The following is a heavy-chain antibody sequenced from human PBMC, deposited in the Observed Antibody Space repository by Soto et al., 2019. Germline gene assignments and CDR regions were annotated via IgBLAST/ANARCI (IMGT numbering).Heavy chain of an antibody. V-gene: IGHV1-2*02. D-gene: IGHD5-18*01. CDR2: INPNSGGT. Sequence: ASVKVSCKASGYTFTGYYMHWVRQAPGQGLEWMGWINPNSGGTNYAQKFQGRVTMTRDTSISTAYMELSRLRSDDTAVYYCARDPEVDTAMDLDYWGQGTLVTVSS. J-gene: IGHJ4*02. CDR3: ARDPEVDTAMDLDY. CDR1: GYTFTGYY.